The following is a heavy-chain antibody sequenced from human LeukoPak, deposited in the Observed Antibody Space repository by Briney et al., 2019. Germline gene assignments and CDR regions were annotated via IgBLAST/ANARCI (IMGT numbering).Heavy chain of an antibody. CDR3: ARSFGTGPPPHYYYYYGMDV. D-gene: IGHD3/OR15-3a*01. V-gene: IGHV3-23*01. CDR1: GFTFSSYA. J-gene: IGHJ6*02. Sequence: GGSLRLSCAASGFTFSSYAMSWVRQAPGKGLEWVSAISGSGGSTYYADSVKGRFTISRDNSKNTLYLQMNSLRAEDTAVYYCARSFGTGPPPHYYYYYGMDVWGQGTTVTVSS. CDR2: ISGSGGST.